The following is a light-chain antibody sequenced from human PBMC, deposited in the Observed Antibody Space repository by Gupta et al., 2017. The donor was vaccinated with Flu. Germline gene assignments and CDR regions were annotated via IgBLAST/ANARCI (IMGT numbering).Light chain of an antibody. CDR1: QSVSSW. CDR2: RAS. V-gene: IGKV1-5*03. CDR3: QHENCFSWI. Sequence: DIQMTQSPSTLSAFVGDRVTITCRASQSVSSWLAWYQQKRGKAPKLLIYRASSLQSGVPSRFSGSGSGTEFTLTISSLQPDDFATYYCQHENCFSWIFGQGTKLDIK. J-gene: IGKJ2*01.